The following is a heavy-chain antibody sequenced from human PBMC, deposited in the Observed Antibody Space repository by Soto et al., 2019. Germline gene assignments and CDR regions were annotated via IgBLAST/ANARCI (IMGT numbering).Heavy chain of an antibody. J-gene: IGHJ5*02. D-gene: IGHD3-22*01. CDR3: AREAEMGVHDSSGFYLNWFDP. Sequence: PSETLSLTCTVSGDSISNGHHYWSWIRQPPGKGLEWIGYIYYRGSTYHNPSLNSRVIISIDTSKNQFSLNLSSVTAADTAVYYCAREAEMGVHDSSGFYLNWFDPWGQGTLVTVSS. CDR2: IYYRGST. V-gene: IGHV4-30-4*01. CDR1: GDSISNGHHY.